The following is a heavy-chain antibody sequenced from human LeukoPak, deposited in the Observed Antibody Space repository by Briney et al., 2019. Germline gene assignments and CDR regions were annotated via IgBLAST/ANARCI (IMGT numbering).Heavy chain of an antibody. CDR3: ASDRSTLGYRQFDY. CDR1: GYTFSDYY. Sequence: GASLKVSCKASGYTFSDYYMHWVRQAPGQGLGRMGWINPNSGGAMYALRFQGRVTMTWDTSINTAYMDLHRLRSDDTAVYYCASDRSTLGYRQFDYWGQGTLVTVSS. D-gene: IGHD5-18*01. J-gene: IGHJ4*02. CDR2: INPNSGGA. V-gene: IGHV1-2*02.